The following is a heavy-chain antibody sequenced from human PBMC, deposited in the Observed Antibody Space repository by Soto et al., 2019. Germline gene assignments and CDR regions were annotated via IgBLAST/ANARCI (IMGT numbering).Heavy chain of an antibody. Sequence: QAGGSLRLSCAASGFTDSSNYMSWVRPAPGKGLEWVAVIYSGGSTYYADSVKGRFTIFRDKSKNTLYLQMNSMRAEDTAVYYCARDWEVGVDDFDIWGQGTMVTVSS. J-gene: IGHJ3*02. D-gene: IGHD1-26*01. CDR3: ARDWEVGVDDFDI. CDR2: IYSGGST. CDR1: GFTDSSNY. V-gene: IGHV3-66*01.